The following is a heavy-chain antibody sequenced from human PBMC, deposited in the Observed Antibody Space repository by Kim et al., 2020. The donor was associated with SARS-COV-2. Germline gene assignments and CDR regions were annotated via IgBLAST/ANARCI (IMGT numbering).Heavy chain of an antibody. Sequence: GGSLRLSCAPSGLTVSTNHMSWVRQAPGKGLEWVSTIYSDGVTYYADSMMGRFTISRDNSKNTVYLQMNTLRVEDTAVYYCINANWGSYWGQGTLVTVSS. CDR1: GLTVSTNH. J-gene: IGHJ4*02. CDR2: IYSDGVT. CDR3: INANWGSY. D-gene: IGHD7-27*01. V-gene: IGHV3-53*01.